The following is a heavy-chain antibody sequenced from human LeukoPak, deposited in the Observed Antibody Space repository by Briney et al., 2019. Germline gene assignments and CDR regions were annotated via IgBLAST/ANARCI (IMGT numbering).Heavy chain of an antibody. V-gene: IGHV3-21*01. Sequence: GGSLRLSCAASGFTFSSYSMNWVRQAPGKGLEWVSSISSSSYIYYADSVKGRFTISRDNAKNSLYLQMNSLRAEDTAVYYCARDRRNYDILTGYPDYMDVWGKGTTVTISS. J-gene: IGHJ6*03. CDR2: ISSSSYI. CDR3: ARDRRNYDILTGYPDYMDV. CDR1: GFTFSSYS. D-gene: IGHD3-9*01.